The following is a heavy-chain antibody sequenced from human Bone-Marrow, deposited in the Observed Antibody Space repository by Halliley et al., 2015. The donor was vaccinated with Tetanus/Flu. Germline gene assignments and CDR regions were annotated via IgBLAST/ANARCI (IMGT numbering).Heavy chain of an antibody. Sequence: GLEWISYISRDSSSIFYTDSVKGRFSISRDNANKTLFLQMNSLRDDDTAMYYCARTREYSDSWGQGTLVTVS. CDR2: ISRDSSSI. CDR3: ARTREYSDS. D-gene: IGHD2-15*01. J-gene: IGHJ4*02. V-gene: IGHV3-48*02.